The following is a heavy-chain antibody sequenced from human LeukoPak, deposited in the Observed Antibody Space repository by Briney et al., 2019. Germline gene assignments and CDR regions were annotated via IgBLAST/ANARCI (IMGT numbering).Heavy chain of an antibody. D-gene: IGHD1-1*01. CDR2: ISSSNTTI. Sequence: GGSLRLSCAASGFTFSSNSMNWVRQAPGKGLEWISYISSSNTTIYYAGSVKGRFTISRDNAKNSLYLQLSSLRAEDTAVYYCARGATTGRGAFDIWGQGTMVTVSS. CDR1: GFTFSSNS. V-gene: IGHV3-48*01. J-gene: IGHJ3*02. CDR3: ARGATTGRGAFDI.